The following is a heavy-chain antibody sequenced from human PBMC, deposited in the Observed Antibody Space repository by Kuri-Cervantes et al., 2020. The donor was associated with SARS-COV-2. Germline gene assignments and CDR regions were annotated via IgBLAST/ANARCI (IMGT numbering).Heavy chain of an antibody. CDR2: IYYSGSS. V-gene: IGHV4-61*05. CDR3: ARVLSGPRSFDY. CDR1: GGSISSSSYY. J-gene: IGHJ4*02. Sequence: SCTVSGGSISSSSYYWGWIRQPPGKGLEWIGYIYYSGSSNYNPSLKSRVTISVDTSKNQFSLKLSSVTAADAAVYYCARVLSGPRSFDYWGQGTLVTVSS. D-gene: IGHD3-3*01.